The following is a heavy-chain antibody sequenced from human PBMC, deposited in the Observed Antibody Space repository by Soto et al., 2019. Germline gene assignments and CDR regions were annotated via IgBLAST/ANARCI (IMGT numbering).Heavy chain of an antibody. CDR1: GFTFSSYG. V-gene: IGHV3-30*03. CDR3: ATMRRYDINDAFDI. D-gene: IGHD3-9*01. CDR2: ISYDGSNK. J-gene: IGHJ3*02. Sequence: QVQLVESGGGVVQPGRSLRLSCAASGFTFSSYGMHWVRQAPGKGLEWVAVISYDGSNKYYADSVKGRFTISRDNSKNTLYLQMNSLRAEDTAVYYCATMRRYDINDAFDIWGQGTMVTVSS.